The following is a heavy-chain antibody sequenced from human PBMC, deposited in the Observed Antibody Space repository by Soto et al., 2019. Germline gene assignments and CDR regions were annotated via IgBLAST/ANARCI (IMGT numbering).Heavy chain of an antibody. CDR3: VRDNNGFDY. CDR2: IYPNGGSP. J-gene: IGHJ4*02. CDR1: GYTFTHYY. V-gene: IGHV1-46*03. Sequence: QVQVVQSGTEVKKPGASVKLSCKASGYTFTHYYMHWVRQAPGQGLERVGMIYPNGGSPNYAQKFQGRVTMTRDTSTSKVYMELSSLRSEDTAVYYCVRDNNGFDYWGQGTLVTVSS. D-gene: IGHD2-8*01.